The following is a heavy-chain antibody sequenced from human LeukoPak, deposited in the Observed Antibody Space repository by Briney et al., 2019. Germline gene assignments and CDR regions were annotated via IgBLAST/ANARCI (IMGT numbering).Heavy chain of an antibody. V-gene: IGHV3-7*01. CDR1: GFTFSDYW. J-gene: IGHJ4*02. CDR2: IKYDGDEE. D-gene: IGHD6-13*01. Sequence: GGSLKLSCAASGFTFSDYWMSWMRQAPGKGLEWVANIKYDGDEEYYVDSVKGRFTISRDNAKNSLYLQLNSLRVEDTAVYYCKSGGAAPGSFDNWGQGTLVTVSP. CDR3: KSGGAAPGSFDN.